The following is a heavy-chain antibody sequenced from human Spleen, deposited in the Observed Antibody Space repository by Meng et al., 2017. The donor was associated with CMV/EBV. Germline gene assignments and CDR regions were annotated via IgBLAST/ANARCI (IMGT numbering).Heavy chain of an antibody. Sequence: SETLSLTCTVSGGSISSGDYYWSWIRQPPGKGLEWIGTIYYGGSTYYNPSLESRVTISVDTSKNHFSLNLSSVTAADTAVYYCARERIGPYYYGTSGYYPLPFDYWGQGALVTVSS. CDR1: GGSISSGDYY. CDR3: ARERIGPYYYGTSGYYPLPFDY. D-gene: IGHD3-22*01. J-gene: IGHJ4*02. V-gene: IGHV4-39*02. CDR2: IYYGGST.